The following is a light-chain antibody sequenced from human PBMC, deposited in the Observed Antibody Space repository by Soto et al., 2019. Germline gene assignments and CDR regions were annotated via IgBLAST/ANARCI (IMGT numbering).Light chain of an antibody. CDR1: QSIGSSY. V-gene: IGKV3-20*01. J-gene: IGKJ1*01. Sequence: EIVLTQSPGTLSLSPGERATLSCRASQSIGSSYFAWYQQKPGQAPRLLIYGASTRGTGIPERFSGSGYGTNDTPTISGLEPEEFAVYYWQQQCSSPRCTCGQGTKVDIK. CDR3: QQQCSSPRCT. CDR2: GAS.